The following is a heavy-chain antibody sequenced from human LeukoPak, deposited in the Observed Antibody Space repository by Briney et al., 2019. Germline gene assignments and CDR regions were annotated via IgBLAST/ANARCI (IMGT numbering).Heavy chain of an antibody. CDR3: ARYSSSWTDAFDI. Sequence: PSETLSLTCTVSGGSISSYYWSWIRQPAGKGLEWIGRIYSSGSTNYNPSLKSRATMSVDTSKNQFSLKVSSVTAADTAVYYCARYSSSWTDAFDIWGQGTMVTVSS. V-gene: IGHV4-4*07. J-gene: IGHJ3*02. D-gene: IGHD6-13*01. CDR2: IYSSGST. CDR1: GGSISSYY.